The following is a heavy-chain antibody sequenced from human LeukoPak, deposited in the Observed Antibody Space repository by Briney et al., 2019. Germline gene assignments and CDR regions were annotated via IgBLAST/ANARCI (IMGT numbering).Heavy chain of an antibody. D-gene: IGHD3-22*01. Sequence: GGSLRLSCAASGFTFSSYAMSWVRQAPGKGLEWVSAISGSGGSTYYADSVKGRFTISRDNSKNTLYLQMNSLRAEDTAVYYCAKDFYYYDSSGYIAEYFQHWGQGTLVTVSS. CDR1: GFTFSSYA. CDR3: AKDFYYYDSSGYIAEYFQH. CDR2: ISGSGGST. J-gene: IGHJ1*01. V-gene: IGHV3-23*01.